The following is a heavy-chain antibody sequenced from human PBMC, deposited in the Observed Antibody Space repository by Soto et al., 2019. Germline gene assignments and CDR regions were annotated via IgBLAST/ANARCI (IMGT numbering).Heavy chain of an antibody. D-gene: IGHD3-3*01. V-gene: IGHV3-21*01. J-gene: IGHJ4*01. CDR2: ISSPSAFP. CDR3: ARGPLTNPFGLVFDY. CDR1: GFLFGSYS. Sequence: PGVSLRLSCAASGFLFGSYSMNWLRQSPGKGLEWVASISSPSAFPNYADSMNGRFTISRDNAKNSLYLQLEYLRAEDTAVYYCARGPLTNPFGLVFDYWGHGTLVTVSS.